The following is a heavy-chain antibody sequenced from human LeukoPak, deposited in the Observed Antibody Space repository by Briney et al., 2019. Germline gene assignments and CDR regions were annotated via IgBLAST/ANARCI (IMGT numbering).Heavy chain of an antibody. V-gene: IGHV1-69*05. CDR3: ARDLDSYGTFDY. CDR2: IIPIFGTA. Sequence: SVKVSCKASGGTFSSYAISWVRQAPGQGLEWMGGIIPIFGTANYAQKFQGRVTITTDESTSTAYMELSSLRSEDTAVYYCARDLDSYGTFDYWGQGTLVTVSS. D-gene: IGHD5-18*01. CDR1: GGTFSSYA. J-gene: IGHJ4*02.